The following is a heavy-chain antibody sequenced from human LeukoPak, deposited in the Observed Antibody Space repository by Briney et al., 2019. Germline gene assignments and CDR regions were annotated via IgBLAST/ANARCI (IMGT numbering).Heavy chain of an antibody. CDR1: GFTVSSNY. V-gene: IGHV3-66*02. D-gene: IGHD3-22*01. CDR3: ARGGGDEYYYDSSGYPFDY. Sequence: PGGSLRLSCAASGFTVSSNYMSWVRQAPGKGPEWVSVIYSGGSTYYADSVKGRFTISRDNSKNTLYLQMNSLRAEDTAVYYCARGGGDEYYYDSSGYPFDYWGQGTLVTVSS. J-gene: IGHJ4*02. CDR2: IYSGGST.